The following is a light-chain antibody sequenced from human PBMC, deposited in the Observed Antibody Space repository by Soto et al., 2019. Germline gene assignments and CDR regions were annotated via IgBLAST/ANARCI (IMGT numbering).Light chain of an antibody. Sequence: EIVLTQSPATLSLSPGERATLSCRASQSVGSYLAWYQQKPGQAPRFLIYDASNRAAGIPARFSGSGSGTDFTLTISSLEPEDFALYYCQQRSNWPPITFGQGTRLEI. J-gene: IGKJ5*01. CDR2: DAS. V-gene: IGKV3-11*01. CDR1: QSVGSY. CDR3: QQRSNWPPIT.